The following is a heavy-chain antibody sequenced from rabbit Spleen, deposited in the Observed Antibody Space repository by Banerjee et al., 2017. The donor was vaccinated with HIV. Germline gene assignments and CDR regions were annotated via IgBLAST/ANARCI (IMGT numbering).Heavy chain of an antibody. V-gene: IGHV1S47*01. CDR1: GFDLSRYG. CDR3: ARHAGYAGYGYSPLAL. J-gene: IGHJ4*01. Sequence: QEQLVESGGGLVQPGGSLKLSCTASGFDLSRYGVSWVRQAPGKGLEWTGYIDPVFGNTYYASWVNGRFTISSDNAQNTVDLQMNSLTAADTSTYFCARHAGYAGYGYSPLALWGPGTLVTVS. CDR2: IDPVFGNT. D-gene: IGHD8-1*01.